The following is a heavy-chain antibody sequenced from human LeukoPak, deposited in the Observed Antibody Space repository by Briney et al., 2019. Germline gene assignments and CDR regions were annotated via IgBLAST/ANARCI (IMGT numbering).Heavy chain of an antibody. CDR3: ARGFSMVRGVIVGY. J-gene: IGHJ4*02. CDR1: GYTFTSYD. CDR2: MNPNSGNT. V-gene: IGHV1-8*01. Sequence: GASVKVSCKAFGYTFTSYDINWLRQATGQGLEWMGWMNPNSGNTGYAQKFQGRVTMTRNTSISTAYMELSSLRSEDTAVYYCARGFSMVRGVIVGYWGQGTLVTVSS. D-gene: IGHD3-10*01.